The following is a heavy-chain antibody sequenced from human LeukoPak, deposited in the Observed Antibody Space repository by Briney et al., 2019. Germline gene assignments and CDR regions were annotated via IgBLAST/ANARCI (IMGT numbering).Heavy chain of an antibody. CDR2: ISGNGGST. Sequence: GGSLRLSCAASGFTFSSYAMSWVRQAPGKGLEWVSAISGNGGSTYYADSVKGRFTISRDNSKNTLDLQMNSLRAEDTAVYYCAKVSSNYYGSGSYQTLDYWGQGTLVTISS. CDR1: GFTFSSYA. D-gene: IGHD3-10*01. V-gene: IGHV3-23*01. J-gene: IGHJ4*02. CDR3: AKVSSNYYGSGSYQTLDY.